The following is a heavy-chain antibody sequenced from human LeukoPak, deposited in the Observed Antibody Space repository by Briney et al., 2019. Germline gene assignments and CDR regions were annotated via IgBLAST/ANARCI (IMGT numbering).Heavy chain of an antibody. CDR1: RGSVSSGSYY. J-gene: IGHJ4*02. CDR2: IYYSGST. D-gene: IGHD4-17*01. CDR3: AINGDCFDY. V-gene: IGHV4-61*01. Sequence: SETLSLTCTVSRGSVSSGSYYWSWIRQPPGKGLEWLGYIYYSGSTNYNPSLKSRVTISVDTSKNQLSLKLSSVTAADTAVYYCAINGDCFDYWGQGTLVTVSS.